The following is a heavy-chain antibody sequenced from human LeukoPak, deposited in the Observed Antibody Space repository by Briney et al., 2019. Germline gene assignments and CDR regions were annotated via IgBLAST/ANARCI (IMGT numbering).Heavy chain of an antibody. J-gene: IGHJ5*02. CDR2: INPNSGGT. CDR3: ARGVGRYCSSTSCYVRGDWFAP. D-gene: IGHD2-2*01. V-gene: IGHV1-2*02. Sequence: ASVKVSCKASGYTFTGYYMHWVRQAPRQGREWMGWINPNSGGTNYAQKFQGRVTMTRDTSISTAYMELSRLRSGDTAVYYCARGVGRYCSSTSCYVRGDWFAPWGQGTLVTVSS. CDR1: GYTFTGYY.